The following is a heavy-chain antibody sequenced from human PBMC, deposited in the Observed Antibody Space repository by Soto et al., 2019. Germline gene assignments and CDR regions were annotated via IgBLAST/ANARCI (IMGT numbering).Heavy chain of an antibody. Sequence: EVQLVESEGGLVQRGGSLRLSCAASGFTFDYYWMHWVRQAPGQGLVWVAHIQNDGTRTTYADSVKGRFTISRDNARNTMYLQMNSLGAEETAVYYCARGNLGGFDLWGQCTTVTVSS. CDR2: IQNDGTRT. V-gene: IGHV3-74*01. CDR3: ARGNLGGFDL. CDR1: GFTFDYYW. J-gene: IGHJ3*01. D-gene: IGHD4-4*01.